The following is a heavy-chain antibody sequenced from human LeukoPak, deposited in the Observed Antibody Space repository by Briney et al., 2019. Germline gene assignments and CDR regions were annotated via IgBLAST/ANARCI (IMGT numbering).Heavy chain of an antibody. CDR2: ISYDGSNK. V-gene: IGHV3-30-3*01. CDR1: GFTFSSYA. D-gene: IGHD3-3*01. CDR3: ARDPPDFWSGFGYYFDY. J-gene: IGHJ4*02. Sequence: GGSLRISCAASGFTFSSYAMPWVRQAPGKGLEWVAVISYDGSNKYYADSVKGRFTISRDNSKNTLYLQMNSLRAEDTAVYYCARDPPDFWSGFGYYFDYWGQGTLVTVSS.